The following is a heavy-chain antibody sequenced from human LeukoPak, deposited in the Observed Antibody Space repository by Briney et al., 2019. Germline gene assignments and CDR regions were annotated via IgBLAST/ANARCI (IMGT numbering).Heavy chain of an antibody. Sequence: GGALRLSCAASGFTFSSYWMSWVRQAPGKGLEGVANIKQDGSEKYYVDSVKGGFTISTDNAKNSLYLQMNSLRAEDTAVYYCARDCSPTPGWFDRWGQGTLVTVSS. J-gene: IGHJ5*02. D-gene: IGHD2-15*01. CDR2: IKQDGSEK. V-gene: IGHV3-7*01. CDR3: ARDCSPTPGWFDR. CDR1: GFTFSSYW.